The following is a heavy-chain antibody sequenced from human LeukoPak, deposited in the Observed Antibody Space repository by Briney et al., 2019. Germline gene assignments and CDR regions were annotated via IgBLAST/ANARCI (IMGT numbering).Heavy chain of an antibody. D-gene: IGHD2-21*02. CDR3: ARVPHYCGGDCYLGTFQYMDV. Sequence: ASVKVSCKASGYTFTGYYMHWVRQAPGQGLERMGWINPNSGGTNYAQKFQGRVTMTRDTSISTAYMELSRLRSDDTAVYYCARVPHYCGGDCYLGTFQYMDVWGKGTTVTVSS. CDR1: GYTFTGYY. CDR2: INPNSGGT. J-gene: IGHJ6*03. V-gene: IGHV1-2*02.